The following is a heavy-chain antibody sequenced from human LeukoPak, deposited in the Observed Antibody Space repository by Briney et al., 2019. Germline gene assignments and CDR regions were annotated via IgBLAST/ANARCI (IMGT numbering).Heavy chain of an antibody. D-gene: IGHD5-12*01. CDR2: INHSGST. V-gene: IGHV4-34*01. CDR1: GGSFSGYY. CDR3: GRSGYDYGYYGMDV. J-gene: IGHJ6*02. Sequence: PSETLSLTCAVYGGSFSGYYWSWIRQPPGKGLEWIGEINHSGSTNYNPSLKSRVTISVDTSKNQFSLKLSSVTAADTAVYYCGRSGYDYGYYGMDVWGQGTTVTVSS.